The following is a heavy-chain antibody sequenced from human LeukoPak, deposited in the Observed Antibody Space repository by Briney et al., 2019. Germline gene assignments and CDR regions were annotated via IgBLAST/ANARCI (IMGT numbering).Heavy chain of an antibody. Sequence: PSETLSLTCTVSGGSISSYYWSWVRQPPGKGLEWIGYIYYSGSTNYNPSLKSRVTISVDTSKNQFSLKLSSVTAADTAVYYCARTPSRGYSGYDAERHFDYWGQGTLVTVSS. CDR1: GGSISSYY. J-gene: IGHJ4*02. D-gene: IGHD5-12*01. CDR3: ARTPSRGYSGYDAERHFDY. CDR2: IYYSGST. V-gene: IGHV4-59*08.